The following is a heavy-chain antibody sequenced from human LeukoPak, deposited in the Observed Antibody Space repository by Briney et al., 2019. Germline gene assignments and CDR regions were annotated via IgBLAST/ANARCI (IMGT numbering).Heavy chain of an antibody. CDR1: GYTFTSYG. CDR2: ISAYNGNT. D-gene: IGHD2-15*01. CDR3: ARVGRYCSGGSCYSFSDWFDP. J-gene: IGHJ5*02. V-gene: IGHV1-18*01. Sequence: ASVKVSCKXSGYTFTSYGISWVRQAPGQGLERMGWISAYNGNTNYAQKLQGRVTMTTDTSTSTAYMELRSLRSDDTAVYYCARVGRYCSGGSCYSFSDWFDPWGQGTLVTVSS.